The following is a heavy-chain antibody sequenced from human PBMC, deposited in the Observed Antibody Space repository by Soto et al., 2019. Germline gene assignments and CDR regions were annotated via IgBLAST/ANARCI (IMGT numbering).Heavy chain of an antibody. CDR1: GGSFSPYF. CDR2: INHSGST. J-gene: IGHJ4*02. Sequence: SETLSLTCTVYGGSFSPYFWSWIRQPPGKGLEWIGNINHSGSTNYNPSLTRRVTLSVDTSKNQFSLKLSSVTAADTAVYYCARLVRGEGGWYRRYYFDYWGQGTLVTVSS. CDR3: ARLVRGEGGWYRRYYFDY. D-gene: IGHD6-13*01. V-gene: IGHV4-34*01.